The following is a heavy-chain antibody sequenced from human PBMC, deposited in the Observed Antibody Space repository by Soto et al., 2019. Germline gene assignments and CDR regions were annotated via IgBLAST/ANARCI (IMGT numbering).Heavy chain of an antibody. V-gene: IGHV3-30*03. J-gene: IGHJ4*02. Sequence: PGGSLRLSCAASGFTFNNYGMHWVRQAPGKGLGWVAVILFDGSTKYYADSVKGRFTISRDNSKNTLHLQMTSLRAEDTAVYYCATALTIFGAAKYWGQGTQVTVSS. CDR3: ATALTIFGAAKY. CDR1: GFTFNNYG. D-gene: IGHD3-3*01. CDR2: ILFDGSTK.